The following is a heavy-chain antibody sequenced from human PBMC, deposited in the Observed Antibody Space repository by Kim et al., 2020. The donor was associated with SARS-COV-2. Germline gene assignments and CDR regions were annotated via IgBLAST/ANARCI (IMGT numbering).Heavy chain of an antibody. CDR1: GGSISGYY. D-gene: IGHD5-18*01. V-gene: IGHV4-59*13. CDR3: ARLHSYGHEEFDP. CDR2: IYYNGVT. J-gene: IGHJ5*01. Sequence: SETLSLTCSVSGGSISGYYWSWIRQPPGKELEWIGYIYYNGVTNYNPSLKSRVTMSVDTSKNQLSLMLSSATAADTAVYYCARLHSYGHEEFDPWGQGILVTVSS.